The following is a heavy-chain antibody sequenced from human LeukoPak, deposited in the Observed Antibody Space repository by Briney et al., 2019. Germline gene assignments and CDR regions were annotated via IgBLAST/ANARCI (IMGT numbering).Heavy chain of an antibody. CDR3: ARGRTYYYGSGRNNWFDP. CDR1: GGTFSSYA. CDR2: IIPIFGTA. Sequence: SVKVSCKASGGTFSSYAISWVRQAPGQGLEWMGGIIPIFGTANYAQKFQGRVTITRDESTGTAYMELSSLRSEDTAVYYCARGRTYYYGSGRNNWFDPWGQGTLVTVSS. J-gene: IGHJ5*02. V-gene: IGHV1-69*05. D-gene: IGHD3-10*01.